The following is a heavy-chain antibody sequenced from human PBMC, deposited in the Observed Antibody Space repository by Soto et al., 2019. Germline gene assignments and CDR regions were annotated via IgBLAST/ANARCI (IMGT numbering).Heavy chain of an antibody. V-gene: IGHV1-18*01. Sequence: GASVKVSCKASGYTFTSYGISWVRQAPGQGLEWMGWISAYNGNTNYAQKLQGRVTMTTDTSTSTAYMELRSLRSDDTAVYYCARDTDIVVVVAATGLDYWGQGTLVTVSS. CDR1: GYTFTSYG. CDR3: ARDTDIVVVVAATGLDY. D-gene: IGHD2-15*01. J-gene: IGHJ4*02. CDR2: ISAYNGNT.